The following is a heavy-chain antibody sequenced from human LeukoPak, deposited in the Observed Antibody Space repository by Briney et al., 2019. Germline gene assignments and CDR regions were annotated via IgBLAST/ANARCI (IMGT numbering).Heavy chain of an antibody. J-gene: IGHJ4*02. Sequence: GGSLRLSCAASGFIVSSYSMHWVRQAPEKGLEFVSAISANGRKTYYANSVKGRFTISRDNSKNTLYLQMGSLRPEDVGVYYCARVGLGGGLDYWGQGTLVTVSS. V-gene: IGHV3-64*01. D-gene: IGHD3-16*01. CDR3: ARVGLGGGLDY. CDR2: ISANGRKT. CDR1: GFIVSSYS.